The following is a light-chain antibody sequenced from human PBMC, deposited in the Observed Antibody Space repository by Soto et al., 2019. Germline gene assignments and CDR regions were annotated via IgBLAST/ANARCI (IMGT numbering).Light chain of an antibody. CDR3: QQYGSSPLT. Sequence: EIVLTQSPGTLSLSPGERATLSSRASQSVSSNSLAWYQQKPSQAPRLLIYGTCSRATGIPARFSGSGSGTDFTLTISRLEPEDFAVYYCQQYGSSPLTFGGGTKVEIE. J-gene: IGKJ4*01. V-gene: IGKV3-20*01. CDR1: QSVSSNS. CDR2: GTC.